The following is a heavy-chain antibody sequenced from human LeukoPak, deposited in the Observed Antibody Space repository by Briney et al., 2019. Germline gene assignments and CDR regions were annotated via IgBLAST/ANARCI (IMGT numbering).Heavy chain of an antibody. CDR2: ISYDGSNK. J-gene: IGHJ4*02. Sequence: GGSLRLSCAASGFTFSSYAMHWVRQAPGKGLEWVAVISYDGSNKYYADSVKGRFTISRDNSKTALYLQMNSLRAEDTAVYYCARGRGQLWSSFDYWGQGTLVTVSS. CDR1: GFTFSSYA. V-gene: IGHV3-30*04. CDR3: ARGRGQLWSSFDY. D-gene: IGHD5-18*01.